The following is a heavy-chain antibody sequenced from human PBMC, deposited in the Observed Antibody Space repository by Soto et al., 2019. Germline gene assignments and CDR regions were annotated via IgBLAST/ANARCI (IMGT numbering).Heavy chain of an antibody. CDR3: AGVPAYCTSSSCYSRGDH. J-gene: IGHJ4*02. CDR2: ISSSSSYI. V-gene: IGHV3-21*01. CDR1: GFTFSTYS. D-gene: IGHD2-2*02. Sequence: PGGSLRLSCAASGFTFSTYSMNWVRQAPGQGLEWVASISSSSSYIYYADSGRGRFAISRDNAKASLFLQMNSLRAEDTAVYYCAGVPAYCTSSSCYSRGDHWGQGTLVTVSS.